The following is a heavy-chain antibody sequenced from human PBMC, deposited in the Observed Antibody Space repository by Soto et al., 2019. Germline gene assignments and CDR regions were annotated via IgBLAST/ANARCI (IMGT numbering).Heavy chain of an antibody. V-gene: IGHV3-21*01. CDR3: ARGKGFDAFDI. J-gene: IGHJ3*02. CDR2: ISSSSSYI. CDR1: GFTFSSYS. Sequence: EVQLVESGGGLVKPGGSLRLSCAASGFTFSSYSMNWVRQAPGQGLEWVSSISSSSSYIYYADSVKSRFTISRDNAKNSLYLQMNSLRAEDTAVYYCARGKGFDAFDIWGQGTMVTVSS.